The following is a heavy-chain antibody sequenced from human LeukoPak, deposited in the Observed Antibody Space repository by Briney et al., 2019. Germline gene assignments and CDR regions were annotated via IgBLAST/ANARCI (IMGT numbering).Heavy chain of an antibody. Sequence: GGSLRLSCAASGFTFSTYAMAWVRQAPGKGLEWVSAIGGGADYTFYAASVTGRFTISRDNSKNTLYLQMNSLRAEDTAVYYCAKELVSRSSLSSDHWGQGTPVTVSP. CDR1: GFTFSTYA. V-gene: IGHV3-23*01. CDR2: IGGGADYT. D-gene: IGHD2-2*01. CDR3: AKELVSRSSLSSDH. J-gene: IGHJ4*02.